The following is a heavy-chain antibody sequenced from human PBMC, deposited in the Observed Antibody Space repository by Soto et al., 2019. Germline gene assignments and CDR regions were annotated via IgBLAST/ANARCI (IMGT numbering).Heavy chain of an antibody. D-gene: IGHD3-16*01. V-gene: IGHV3-23*01. CDR2: LSGSGGST. CDR3: AKDLRDWGFFDY. J-gene: IGHJ4*02. CDR1: GFTFSSYG. Sequence: GGSLRLSWAASGFTFSSYGMRWVRQAPGKGLEWVSSLSGSGGSTNYADSVKGRFTISRDNSKDILYLQMNNLRAEDTAMYYCAKDLRDWGFFDYWGLGTLVTVSS.